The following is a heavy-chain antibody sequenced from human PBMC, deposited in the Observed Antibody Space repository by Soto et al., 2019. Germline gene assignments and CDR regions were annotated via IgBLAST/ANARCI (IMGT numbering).Heavy chain of an antibody. CDR2: INAGNGNT. D-gene: IGHD6-13*01. V-gene: IGHV1-3*01. CDR1: GYTFTSYA. J-gene: IGHJ6*02. Sequence: QVQLVQSGAEVKKPGASVKVSCKASGYTFTSYAMHWVRQAPGQRLEWMGWINAGNGNTKYSQKFQGRVTITRDTSASTAYMELSSLRSEDTAVYYCAGEMSSSWPYYGMDVWGQGTTVTVSS. CDR3: AGEMSSSWPYYGMDV.